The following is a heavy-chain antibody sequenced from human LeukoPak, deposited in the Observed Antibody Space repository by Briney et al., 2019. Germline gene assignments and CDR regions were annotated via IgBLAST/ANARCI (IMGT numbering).Heavy chain of an antibody. CDR3: ARDPGYCSGGSCYPDGFDY. CDR1: GFTFSSYS. CDR2: ISSSSSYI. J-gene: IGHJ4*02. V-gene: IGHV3-21*01. Sequence: PGGSLRLSCAASGFTFSSYSMNWVRQAPGKGLEWVSSISSSSSYIYYADSVKGRFTISRDNAKNSLYLQMNSLSAEDTAVYYCARDPGYCSGGSCYPDGFDYWGQGTLVTVSS. D-gene: IGHD2-15*01.